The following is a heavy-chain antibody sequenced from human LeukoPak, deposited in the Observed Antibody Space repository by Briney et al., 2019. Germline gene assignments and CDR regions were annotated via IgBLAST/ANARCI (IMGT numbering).Heavy chain of an antibody. CDR2: IKQNGSEK. CDR3: ARDSTLHAWFGESFSY. D-gene: IGHD3-10*01. J-gene: IGHJ4*02. V-gene: IGHV3-7*01. Sequence: PGGSLRLSCAVSGFSFSNYWMSWVRQAPGKGLEWVANIKQNGSEKYYVDSVKGRFTISRDNVKNSLYLQMNSLRAEDTAVYYCARDSTLHAWFGESFSYWGQGTLVTVSS. CDR1: GFSFSNYW.